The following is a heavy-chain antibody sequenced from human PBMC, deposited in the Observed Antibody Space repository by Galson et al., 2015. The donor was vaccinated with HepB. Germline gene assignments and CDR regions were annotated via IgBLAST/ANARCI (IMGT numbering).Heavy chain of an antibody. J-gene: IGHJ4*02. CDR3: AKGGYYDFWSAYDS. CDR1: GFTFSTST. Sequence: SLRLSCAASGFTFSTSTMNWVRQAPGKGLEWASYLSTTGTTIYYADSVKGRFTVSRDNSKNTLYLQMNSLRPEDTAIYYCAKGGYYDFWSAYDSWGQGTLVTVSS. CDR2: LSTTGTTI. V-gene: IGHV3-48*01. D-gene: IGHD3-3*01.